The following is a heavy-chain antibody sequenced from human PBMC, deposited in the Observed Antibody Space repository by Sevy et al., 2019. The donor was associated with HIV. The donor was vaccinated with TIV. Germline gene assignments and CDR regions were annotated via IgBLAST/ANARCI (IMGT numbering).Heavy chain of an antibody. D-gene: IGHD6-19*01. CDR1: GASISSSGYY. CDR3: VGPTLTYSSGWSYYDS. V-gene: IGHV4-39*01. Sequence: SETLSLTCTVSGASISSSGYYWGWIRQPPGKGLEWIASINYVGSIFYNPSLKSRVTISSDTSKKQFSLKLNFVTAADTAIYYCVGPTLTYSSGWSYYDSWGQRTVVTVSS. J-gene: IGHJ4*02. CDR2: INYVGSI.